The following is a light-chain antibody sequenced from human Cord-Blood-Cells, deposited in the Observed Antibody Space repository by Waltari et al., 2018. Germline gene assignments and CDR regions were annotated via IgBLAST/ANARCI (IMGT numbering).Light chain of an antibody. CDR2: AAS. Sequence: IPMMQSPSSLSASVSDEGPLTCRASLSISSYLNWYQQKPGKGPKLLIYAASSLQSGIPSRFSGSGSVTDFTLTISSLQPEDFATYYCQQSYRTPPTFGQGTKVEIK. CDR1: LSISSY. CDR3: QQSYRTPPT. V-gene: IGKV1-39*01. J-gene: IGKJ1*01.